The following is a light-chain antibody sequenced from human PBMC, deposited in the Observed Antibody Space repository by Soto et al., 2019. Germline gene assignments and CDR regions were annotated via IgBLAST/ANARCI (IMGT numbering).Light chain of an antibody. V-gene: IGLV2-14*01. CDR3: NSYAGSNTVI. CDR2: SVS. J-gene: IGLJ2*01. CDR1: SSDIGAYDH. Sequence: QSALTQPASVSGSPGQSITISCSGTSSDIGAYDHVAWFQQFPGKTPKLVIYSVSNRPSGVSYRFSGSKSGNTASLTVSGLQGEDEADYYCNSYAGSNTVIFGGGTKLTVL.